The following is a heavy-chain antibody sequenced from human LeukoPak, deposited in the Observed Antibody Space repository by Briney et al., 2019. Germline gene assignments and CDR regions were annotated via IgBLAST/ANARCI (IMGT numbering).Heavy chain of an antibody. CDR3: AKGDYDFWSGPLDY. D-gene: IGHD3-3*01. J-gene: IGHJ4*02. CDR2: IYSGGST. Sequence: PGGSLRLSCAASGFTVSSNYMSWVRQAPGKGLEWVSVIYSGGSTYYADSVKGRFTISRDNSKNTLYLQMNSLRAEDTAVYYCAKGDYDFWSGPLDYWGQGTLVTVSS. V-gene: IGHV3-53*01. CDR1: GFTVSSNY.